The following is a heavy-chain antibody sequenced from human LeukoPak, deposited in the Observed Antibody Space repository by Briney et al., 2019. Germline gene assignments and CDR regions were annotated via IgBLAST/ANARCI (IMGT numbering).Heavy chain of an antibody. V-gene: IGHV3-30*01. J-gene: IGHJ4*02. CDR3: ARGPAPIVVVPAANLDY. CDR1: GFTFSSYA. Sequence: GGSLRLSCAASGFTFSSYAMHWVRQAPGKGLEWVAVISYDGSNKYYADSVKGRFTISRDNSKNTLYLQMNSLRAEDTAVYYCARGPAPIVVVPAANLDYWGQGTLVTVSS. CDR2: ISYDGSNK. D-gene: IGHD2-2*01.